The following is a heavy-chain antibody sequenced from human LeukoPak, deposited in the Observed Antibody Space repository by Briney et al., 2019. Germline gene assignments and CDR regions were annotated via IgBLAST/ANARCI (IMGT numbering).Heavy chain of an antibody. CDR1: GYSFTSYW. V-gene: IGHV5-51*01. D-gene: IGHD2-2*01. CDR2: IYPGDSDT. CDR3: ARKRYCSSTSCQSHNWFDP. J-gene: IGHJ5*02. Sequence: LGESLKISCKGSGYSFTSYWIGWVRQMPGKGLEWMGIIYPGDSDTTYSPSFQGQVTISADKSISTAYLQWSSLKASDTAMYYCARKRYCSSTSCQSHNWFDPWGQGTLVTVSS.